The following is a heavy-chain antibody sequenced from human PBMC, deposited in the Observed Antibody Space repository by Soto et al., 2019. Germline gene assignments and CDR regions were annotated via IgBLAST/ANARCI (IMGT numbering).Heavy chain of an antibody. Sequence: QVQLVESGGGVVQPGRSLRLSCAASGFTFSSYGMHWVRQAPGKGLEWVAVISYDGSNKYYADSVKGRFTISRDNSKNTLYLQMNSLGAEDTAVYYCAKRRYDFWSGSGMDVWGQGTTVTVSS. D-gene: IGHD3-3*01. J-gene: IGHJ6*02. CDR1: GFTFSSYG. CDR2: ISYDGSNK. V-gene: IGHV3-30*18. CDR3: AKRRYDFWSGSGMDV.